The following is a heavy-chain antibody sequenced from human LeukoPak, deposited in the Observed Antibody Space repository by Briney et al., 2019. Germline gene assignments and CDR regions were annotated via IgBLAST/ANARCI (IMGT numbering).Heavy chain of an antibody. V-gene: IGHV1-69*05. CDR3: TRRVVTSPTLQFDY. CDR2: IIPIFGTA. Sequence: GASVKVSCKASGGTFSSYAISWVRQAPGQGLEWMGGIIPIFGTANYAQKFQGRVTITTDESTSTAYMELSSLRSEDTAVYYCTRRVVTSPTLQFDYWGQGTLVTVSS. J-gene: IGHJ4*02. D-gene: IGHD4-23*01. CDR1: GGTFSSYA.